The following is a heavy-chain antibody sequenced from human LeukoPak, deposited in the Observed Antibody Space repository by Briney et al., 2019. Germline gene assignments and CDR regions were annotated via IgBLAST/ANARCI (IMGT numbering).Heavy chain of an antibody. CDR3: ARDGSSYGYYYMDV. V-gene: IGHV4-31*03. D-gene: IGHD1-26*01. CDR2: IYNSGST. J-gene: IGHJ6*03. Sequence: SQTLSLTCTVSGGSISSGGDHWGWLREHPGKGLEWIVYIYNSGSTYYNPSLKSRVTISVDTSKNQFSLKLSSVTAADTAVYYCARDGSSYGYYYMDVWGKGTTVTVSS. CDR1: GGSISSGGDH.